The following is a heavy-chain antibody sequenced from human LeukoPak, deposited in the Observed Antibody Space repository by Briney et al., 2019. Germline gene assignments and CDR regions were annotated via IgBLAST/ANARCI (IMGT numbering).Heavy chain of an antibody. Sequence: GGSLRLSCAASEFTFSNYWMSWVRQAPGKGLERVAHTNQDGSKNYYVDSVRGRFTIPRDNAKNSLYLQMNSLRAEDTAVYYCATTVAGYPDDYFDYWGQGTLVTVSS. CDR3: ATTVAGYPDDYFDY. CDR2: TNQDGSKN. J-gene: IGHJ4*02. V-gene: IGHV3-7*01. D-gene: IGHD6-19*01. CDR1: EFTFSNYW.